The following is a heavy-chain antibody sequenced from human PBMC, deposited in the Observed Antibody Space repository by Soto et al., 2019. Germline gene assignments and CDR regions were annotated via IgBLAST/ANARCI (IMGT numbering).Heavy chain of an antibody. CDR1: GFTFSSFA. CDR3: TTDVEWELLPHDAFDI. D-gene: IGHD1-26*01. Sequence: EVQLLESGGGFVQPGGSLRLSCTASGFTFSSFAMKWVRQTPGKGLEWVSAISGSGGSTYYADSVKGRFTSSRDNSKNTLYLQMNSLKTEDTAVYYCTTDVEWELLPHDAFDIWGQGTMVTVSS. CDR2: ISGSGGST. V-gene: IGHV3-23*01. J-gene: IGHJ3*02.